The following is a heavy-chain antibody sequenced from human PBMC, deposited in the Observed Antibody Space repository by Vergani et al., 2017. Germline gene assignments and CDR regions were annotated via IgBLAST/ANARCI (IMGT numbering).Heavy chain of an antibody. V-gene: IGHV6-1*01. Sequence: QVQLQQSGPGLVKPSQTLSLTCAISGDSVSSNSAAWNWIRQSPSRGLEWLGRTYYRSKWYNDYAVSVKSRITINPDTSKNQFSLQLNSVTPEDTAVYYCARDLGDDGDYVETDYFDYWGQGTLVTVSS. J-gene: IGHJ4*02. CDR1: GDSVSSNSAA. CDR2: TYYRSKWYN. CDR3: ARDLGDDGDYVETDYFDY. D-gene: IGHD4-17*01.